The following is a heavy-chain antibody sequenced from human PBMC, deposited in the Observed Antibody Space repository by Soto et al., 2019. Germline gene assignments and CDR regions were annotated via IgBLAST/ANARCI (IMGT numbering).Heavy chain of an antibody. CDR1: GGSFSGYS. CDR2: INQSGST. D-gene: IGHD6-19*01. Sequence: QVQLQQWGAGLLKPSETLSLTCAVYGGSFSGYSWSWIRQPPGKGLEWIGEINQSGSTKYNPSLKXRXTXXVDTSKNQFSLKLSSVTAADTAVYYCARGQWLDNYWGQGTLVTVSS. V-gene: IGHV4-34*01. CDR3: ARGQWLDNY. J-gene: IGHJ4*02.